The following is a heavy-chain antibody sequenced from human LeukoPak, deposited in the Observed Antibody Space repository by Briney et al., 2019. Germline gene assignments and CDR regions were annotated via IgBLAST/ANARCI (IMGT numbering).Heavy chain of an antibody. D-gene: IGHD6-19*01. CDR3: ARDYSSGWEYYFDY. J-gene: IGHJ4*02. CDR2: ISSSGSYM. CDR1: GFIFSSYS. V-gene: IGHV3-21*04. Sequence: PGGSLRLSCAASGFIFSSYSMNWVRQAPGKGLEWVSSISSSGSYMYYADSVKGRFTISRDNAKNSLYLQMNSLRAEDTAVYYCARDYSSGWEYYFDYWGQGTLVTVSS.